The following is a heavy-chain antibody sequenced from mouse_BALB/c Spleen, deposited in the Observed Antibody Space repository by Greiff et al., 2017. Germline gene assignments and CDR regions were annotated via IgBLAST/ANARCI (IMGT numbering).Heavy chain of an antibody. Sequence: QVQLQQSGAELVRPGTSVKVSCKASGYAFTNYLIEWVKQRPGQGLEWIGVINPGSGGTNYNEKFKGKATLTADKSSSTAYMQLSSLTSDDSAVYFCATRVYYGSLYWGQGTTLTVSS. V-gene: IGHV1-54*01. J-gene: IGHJ2*01. CDR2: INPGSGGT. CDR1: GYAFTNYL. CDR3: ATRVYYGSLY. D-gene: IGHD1-1*01.